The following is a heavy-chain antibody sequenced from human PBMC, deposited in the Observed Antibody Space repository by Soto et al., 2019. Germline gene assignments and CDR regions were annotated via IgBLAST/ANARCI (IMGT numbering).Heavy chain of an antibody. J-gene: IGHJ6*03. Sequence: ASVKVSCKASGGTFSSYTISWVRQAPGQGLEWMGRIIPILGIANYAQKFQGRVTITADKSTSTAYMELSSLRSEDTAVYYCARDYGDSGEANYYYYYMDVWGKGTTVTVSS. CDR2: IIPILGIA. CDR1: GGTFSSYT. CDR3: ARDYGDSGEANYYYYYMDV. V-gene: IGHV1-69*04. D-gene: IGHD4-17*01.